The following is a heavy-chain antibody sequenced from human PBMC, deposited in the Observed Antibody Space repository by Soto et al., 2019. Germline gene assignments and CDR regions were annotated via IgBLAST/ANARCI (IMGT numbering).Heavy chain of an antibody. CDR2: INPNSGGT. V-gene: IGHV1-2*04. Sequence: GASVKVSCKASGYTFTGYYMHWVRQAPGQGLEWMGWINPNSGGTNYAQKFQGWVTMTRDTSISTAYMELSRLRSDDTAVYYCARDPGIAAPAPLDYWGQGTLVTVSS. CDR3: ARDPGIAAPAPLDY. D-gene: IGHD6-13*01. CDR1: GYTFTGYY. J-gene: IGHJ4*02.